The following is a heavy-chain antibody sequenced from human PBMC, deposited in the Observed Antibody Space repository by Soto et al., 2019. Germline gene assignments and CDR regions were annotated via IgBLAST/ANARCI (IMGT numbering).Heavy chain of an antibody. V-gene: IGHV3-74*01. J-gene: IGHJ6*02. Sequence: GGSLRLSCRGSGFTFSNSWMHWVRHTPGKGLMWVSRINNDGSNVAYADSVKGRFTISRGNAKNTLYMYINFLRVEDTAVYYCARDETGPDVWGHGTTVTVSS. CDR2: INNDGSNV. CDR1: GFTFSNSW. CDR3: ARDETGPDV.